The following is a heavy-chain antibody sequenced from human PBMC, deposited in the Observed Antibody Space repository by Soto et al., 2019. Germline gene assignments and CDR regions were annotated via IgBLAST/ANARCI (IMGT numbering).Heavy chain of an antibody. J-gene: IGHJ3*01. CDR3: ARWSAIVRGGGALDV. V-gene: IGHV1-18*01. D-gene: IGHD2-15*01. CDR2: LSAYNGDT. CDR1: GYTFINYG. Sequence: QVQLVQSGAEVKKPGASVRVSCKTSGYTFINYGITWVRQAPGQGLEWMGWLSAYNGDTSSSEKLQDRFTMTTDTSTNTVYMDLRSLTADDTAGYYGARWSAIVRGGGALDVWGQGTMVIVSS.